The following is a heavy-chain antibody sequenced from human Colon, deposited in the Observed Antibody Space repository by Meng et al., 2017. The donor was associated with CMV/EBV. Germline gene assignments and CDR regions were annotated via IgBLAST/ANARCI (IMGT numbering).Heavy chain of an antibody. CDR3: TTVAWDAFNI. CDR1: GITFSKAW. V-gene: IGHV3-15*01. Sequence: ESLKISCAVSGITFSKAWLSWARQSPGKGLEWVGRIKSNTDGGTIDYASSVIGRFTISRDGSGSTLFLYMNSLETEDTALYYCTTVAWDAFNIWGQGTMVTVSS. CDR2: IKSNTDGGTI. J-gene: IGHJ3*02.